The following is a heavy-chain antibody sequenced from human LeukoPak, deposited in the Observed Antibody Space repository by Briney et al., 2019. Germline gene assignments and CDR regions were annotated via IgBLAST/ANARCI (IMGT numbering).Heavy chain of an antibody. CDR3: ATPHYDSSGYYNY. CDR1: GGSFSGYY. J-gene: IGHJ4*02. V-gene: IGHV4-34*01. Sequence: SETLSLTCAVYGGSFSGYYWSWIRRPPGKGLEWIGEINHSGSTNYNPSLKSRVTISVDTSKNQFSPKLSSVTAADTAVYYCATPHYDSSGYYNYWGQGTLVTVSS. CDR2: INHSGST. D-gene: IGHD3-22*01.